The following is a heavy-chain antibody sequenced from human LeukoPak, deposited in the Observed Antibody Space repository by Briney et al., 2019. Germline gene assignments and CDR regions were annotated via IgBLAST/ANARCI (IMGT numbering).Heavy chain of an antibody. CDR1: GYTFTSYD. D-gene: IGHD2-8*01. Sequence: GASVKVSCKASGYTFTSYDITWVRQATGQGLEWMGIINPSGGSTSYAQRFQGRVTMTRDTSTTTVYMELSSLRSEDTAVYYCARPLLPYCTNGVCYEAGRLWFDPWGQGTLVTVSS. CDR3: ARPLLPYCTNGVCYEAGRLWFDP. J-gene: IGHJ5*02. V-gene: IGHV1-46*01. CDR2: INPSGGST.